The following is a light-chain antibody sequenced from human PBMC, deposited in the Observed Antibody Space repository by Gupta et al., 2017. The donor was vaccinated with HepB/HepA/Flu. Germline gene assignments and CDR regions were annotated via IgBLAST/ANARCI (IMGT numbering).Light chain of an antibody. CDR2: EVS. J-gene: IGLJ2*01. Sequence: QSALTQPASVSGSPGQSITISCTGTSSDAGSYNLVSWYQQHPGKAPKLMIYEVSKRPSGVSNRFSGSKSGNTASLTITGLQAEDEADYYCCSYAGSSTFDVVFGGGTKLTVL. CDR3: CSYAGSSTFDVV. V-gene: IGLV2-23*02. CDR1: SSDAGSYNL.